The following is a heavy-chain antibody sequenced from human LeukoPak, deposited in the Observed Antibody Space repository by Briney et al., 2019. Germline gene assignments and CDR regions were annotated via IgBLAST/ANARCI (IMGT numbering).Heavy chain of an antibody. CDR1: GFTFSSYA. D-gene: IGHD6-13*01. CDR3: AKEGYSSSWNADFDY. J-gene: IGHJ4*02. Sequence: GGSLRLSCAASGFTFSSYAMSWVRQAPGKGLEWVSAISGNGRTTYYAESVKGRFTISRDNSKNTLYLQMNSPRAEDTAVYYCAKEGYSSSWNADFDYWGQGTLVTVSS. V-gene: IGHV3-23*01. CDR2: ISGNGRTT.